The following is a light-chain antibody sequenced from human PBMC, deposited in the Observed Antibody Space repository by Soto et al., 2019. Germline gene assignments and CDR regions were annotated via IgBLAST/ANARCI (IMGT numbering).Light chain of an antibody. V-gene: IGKV3-15*01. CDR1: QSAYNN. Sequence: EIVMTQSPASLSVSPGERATLSCRASQSAYNNLAWYQQKPGQAPRLLFYDASIRATGIPARFSGSGSGTEFTLTINSLQSEDFAVYCCQQYNDWPRTFGQGTKVDIK. CDR2: DAS. CDR3: QQYNDWPRT. J-gene: IGKJ1*01.